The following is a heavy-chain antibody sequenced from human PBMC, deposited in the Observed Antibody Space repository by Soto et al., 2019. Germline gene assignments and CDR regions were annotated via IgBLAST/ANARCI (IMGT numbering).Heavy chain of an antibody. D-gene: IGHD5-12*01. CDR2: INPNSGGT. CDR1: GSTFTGYY. CDR3: ARGLVATITAGMDV. Sequence: ASVKVSCKASGSTFTGYYMHWVRQAPGQGLEWMGWINPNSGGTNYAQKFQGWVTMTRDTSISTAYMELSRLRSDDTAVYYCARGLVATITAGMDVWGQGTTVTVSS. J-gene: IGHJ6*02. V-gene: IGHV1-2*04.